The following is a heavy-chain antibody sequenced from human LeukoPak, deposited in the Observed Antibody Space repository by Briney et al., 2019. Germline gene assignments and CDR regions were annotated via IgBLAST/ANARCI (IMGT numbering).Heavy chain of an antibody. CDR3: ARDGGYSSSRFDP. CDR2: INPNSGGT. Sequence: ASVKVSCKASGYTFTGYYMHWVRQAPGQGLEWMGWINPNSGGTNYAQKFQGRVTMTRDTSISTAYMELSRLRSDDTAVYYCARDGGYSSSRFDPWGQGTLVTVSS. V-gene: IGHV1-2*02. D-gene: IGHD6-13*01. J-gene: IGHJ5*02. CDR1: GYTFTGYY.